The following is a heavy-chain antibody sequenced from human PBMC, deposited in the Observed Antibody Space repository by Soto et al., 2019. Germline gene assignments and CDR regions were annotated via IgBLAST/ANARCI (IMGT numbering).Heavy chain of an antibody. CDR2: ISWNSGSI. J-gene: IGHJ4*02. V-gene: IGHV3-9*01. CDR1: GFTFDDYA. D-gene: IGHD2-8*01. CDR3: AKGALYYYLDY. Sequence: EVQLVESGGGLVQPGRSLRLSCAASGFTFDDYAMHWVRQAPGKGLEWVSGISWNSGSIGYADSVKGRFTISRDNAKNSLYLQMNSLRAEDTALYYCAKGALYYYLDYWGQGTLVTVSS.